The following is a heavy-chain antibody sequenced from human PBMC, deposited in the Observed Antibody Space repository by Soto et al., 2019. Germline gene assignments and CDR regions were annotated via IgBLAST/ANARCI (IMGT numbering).Heavy chain of an antibody. Sequence: ASVKVSCKASGGTFSSYAISWVRQAPGQGLEWMGGIIPIFGTANYAQKFQGRVTITAGESTSTAYMELSSLRSEDTAVYYCASYYYDSSGYYYYWGQGTLVTVSS. CDR2: IIPIFGTA. D-gene: IGHD3-22*01. V-gene: IGHV1-69*13. J-gene: IGHJ4*02. CDR1: GGTFSSYA. CDR3: ASYYYDSSGYYYY.